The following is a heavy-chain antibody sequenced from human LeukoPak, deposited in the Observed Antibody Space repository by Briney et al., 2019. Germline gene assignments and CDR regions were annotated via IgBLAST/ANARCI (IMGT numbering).Heavy chain of an antibody. V-gene: IGHV3-21*01. CDR3: ARAAGRYSSGWYYFDY. J-gene: IGHJ4*02. Sequence: GGSLRLSCAASGFTFSYYSMHWVRQAPGKGLEWDSSISSNSDYIYYADSVKGRFTISRDNAKNSLYLQMNSLRAEDTAMYYCARAAGRYSSGWYYFDYWGQGTLVTVSS. CDR1: GFTFSYYS. D-gene: IGHD6-19*01. CDR2: ISSNSDYI.